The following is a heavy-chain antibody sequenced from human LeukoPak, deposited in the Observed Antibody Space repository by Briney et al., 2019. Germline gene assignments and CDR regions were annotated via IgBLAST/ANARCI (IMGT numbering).Heavy chain of an antibody. D-gene: IGHD6-13*01. Sequence: GGSLRLSCAASGFTFSSYEMNWVRQAPGKGLEWVSYISSSGSTIYYADSVKGRFTISRDNAKNSLYLQMNSLRAEDTAVYYCAKFVAGAGTGAIDYWGQGTLVTVSS. J-gene: IGHJ4*02. CDR1: GFTFSSYE. V-gene: IGHV3-48*03. CDR2: ISSSGSTI. CDR3: AKFVAGAGTGAIDY.